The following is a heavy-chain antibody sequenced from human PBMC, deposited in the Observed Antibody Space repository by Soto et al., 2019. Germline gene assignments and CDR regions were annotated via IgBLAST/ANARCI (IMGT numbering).Heavy chain of an antibody. CDR3: AKDLGDWNYGLIGY. Sequence: GGTLRLSCAASGFTFSSYAMSWVRQAPGKGLEWVXAXSXXXGXTXXXDXXXXRFTISRDNSKNTLYLQMNSLRAEDTAVYYCAKDLGDWNYGLIGYWGQGTLVTVSS. CDR2: XSXXXGXT. CDR1: GFTFSSYA. J-gene: IGHJ4*02. V-gene: IGHV3-23*01. D-gene: IGHD1-7*01.